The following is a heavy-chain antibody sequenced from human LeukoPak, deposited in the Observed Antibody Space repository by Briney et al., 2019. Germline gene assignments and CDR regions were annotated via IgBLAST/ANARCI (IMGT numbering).Heavy chain of an antibody. D-gene: IGHD3-22*01. CDR1: GFTFSSYW. CDR2: IKQDGSEK. CDR3: ARMGNKYDSSGFLDY. J-gene: IGHJ4*02. Sequence: GSLRLSCAASGFTFSSYWMSWVRPAPGKGLEWVANIKQDGSEKYYLDSVKGRFTISRDNAKNSLYLQMNSLRAEDTAVYYCARMGNKYDSSGFLDYWGQGTLVTVSS. V-gene: IGHV3-7*01.